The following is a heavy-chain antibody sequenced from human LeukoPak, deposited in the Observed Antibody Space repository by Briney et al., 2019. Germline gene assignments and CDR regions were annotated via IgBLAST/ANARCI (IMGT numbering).Heavy chain of an antibody. D-gene: IGHD6-13*01. J-gene: IGHJ5*02. CDR2: IWYDGSNK. CDR1: GFTFSSYG. CDR3: AKNAAAGTFGFDP. V-gene: IGHV3-33*06. Sequence: GSLRLSCAASGFTFSSYGMHSVRQAPGKGLEWVAVIWYDGSNKYYADSVKGRFTISRDNSKNTLYLQMNSLRAEDTAVYYCAKNAAAGTFGFDPWGQGTLVTVSS.